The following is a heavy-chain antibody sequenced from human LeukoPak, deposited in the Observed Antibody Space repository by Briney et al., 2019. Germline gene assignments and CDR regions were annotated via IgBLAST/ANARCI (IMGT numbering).Heavy chain of an antibody. CDR1: GFIFSSYA. V-gene: IGHV3-23*01. J-gene: IGHJ3*02. CDR3: AKVYEDSSGFGFDI. Sequence: GGSLRLSCAASGFIFSSYAMSWVRQAPGKGLEWVSAISGGSDKKYYADSVKGQFTISRDNSKNTLNLQMNSLRAEDTAVYYCAKVYEDSSGFGFDIWGQGTMVTVSS. CDR2: ISGGSDKK. D-gene: IGHD3-22*01.